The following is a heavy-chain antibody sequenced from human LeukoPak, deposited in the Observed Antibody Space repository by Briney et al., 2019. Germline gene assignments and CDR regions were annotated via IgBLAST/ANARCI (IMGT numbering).Heavy chain of an antibody. CDR2: ISSGGSTL. D-gene: IGHD1-26*01. Sequence: PGGSLRLSCAASEFTFSDYYMSWIRQAPGKGLEWVSYISSGGSTLYYADSVKGRFTISRDNAKNSPYLQMNSLRAEDTAVYYCARDKDRGWELPNFDFWGQGTLVTVSS. J-gene: IGHJ4*02. CDR3: ARDKDRGWELPNFDF. V-gene: IGHV3-11*01. CDR1: EFTFSDYY.